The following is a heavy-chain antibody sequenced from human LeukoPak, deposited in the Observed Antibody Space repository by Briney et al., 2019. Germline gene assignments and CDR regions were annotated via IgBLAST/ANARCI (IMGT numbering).Heavy chain of an antibody. J-gene: IGHJ4*02. CDR3: ARDGRDGYNTYYFDY. Sequence: GGSLRLSCAASGFTFSSYGMHRVRQAPGKGLEWVAVISYDGSNKYYADSVKGRFTISRDNSKNTLYLQMNSLRAEDTAVYYCARDGRDGYNTYYFDYWGQGTLVTVSS. CDR1: GFTFSSYG. CDR2: ISYDGSNK. D-gene: IGHD5-24*01. V-gene: IGHV3-30*03.